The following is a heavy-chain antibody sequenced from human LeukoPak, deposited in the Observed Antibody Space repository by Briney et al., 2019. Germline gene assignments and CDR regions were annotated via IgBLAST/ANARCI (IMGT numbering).Heavy chain of an antibody. J-gene: IGHJ4*02. CDR1: GFTFSSYG. CDR3: ARDGYNYFDY. CDR2: ISYDGSNK. V-gene: IGHV3-30*03. D-gene: IGHD5-24*01. Sequence: GRSLRLSCAASGFTFSSYGMHWVRQAPGKGLEWVAVISYDGSNKYYADSVKGRFTISRDNSKNTVYLQMNSLRAEDTALYYCARDGYNYFDYWGQGTLVTVSS.